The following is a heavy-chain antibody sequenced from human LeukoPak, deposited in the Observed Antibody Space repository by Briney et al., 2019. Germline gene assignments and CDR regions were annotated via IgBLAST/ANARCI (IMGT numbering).Heavy chain of an antibody. CDR1: GFTFSSYA. CDR2: ISYDGSNK. V-gene: IGHV3-30-3*01. Sequence: GGSLRLSCAASGFTFSSYAMHWVRQAPGKGLEWMAVISYDGSNKYYADSVKGRFTISRDNSKNTLYLQMNSLRAEDTAVYYCARVRGYCSSTSCLHYYYYYGMDVWGQGTTVTVSS. D-gene: IGHD2-2*01. J-gene: IGHJ6*02. CDR3: ARVRGYCSSTSCLHYYYYYGMDV.